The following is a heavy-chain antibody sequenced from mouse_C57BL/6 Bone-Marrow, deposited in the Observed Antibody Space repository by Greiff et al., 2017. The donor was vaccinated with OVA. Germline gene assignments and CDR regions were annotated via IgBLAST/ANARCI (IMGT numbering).Heavy chain of an antibody. CDR1: GFSLTSYG. Sequence: QVQLQQSGPGLVAPSQSLSITCTVSGFSLTSYGVHWVRQPPGKGLEWLVVIWSDGSTTYNSALKSRLSISKDNSKSQVFLKMNSLQTDDTAMYYCARQGITTVYAMDYWGQGTSVTVSS. CDR2: IWSDGST. V-gene: IGHV2-6-1*01. D-gene: IGHD1-1*01. CDR3: ARQGITTVYAMDY. J-gene: IGHJ4*01.